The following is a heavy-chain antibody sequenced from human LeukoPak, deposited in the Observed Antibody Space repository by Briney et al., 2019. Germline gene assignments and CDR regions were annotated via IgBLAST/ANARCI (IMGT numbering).Heavy chain of an antibody. CDR2: FDPEDGET. J-gene: IGHJ4*02. V-gene: IGHV1-24*01. CDR3: ATGAEMATIAAPYFDY. Sequence: ASVKVSCKVSGYTLTELSMHWVRQAPGKGLEWMGGFDPEDGETIYAQKFQGRVTMTEDTSTDTAYMELSSLRSEDTAVYYCATGAEMATIAAPYFDYWGQGILVTVSS. D-gene: IGHD5-24*01. CDR1: GYTLTELS.